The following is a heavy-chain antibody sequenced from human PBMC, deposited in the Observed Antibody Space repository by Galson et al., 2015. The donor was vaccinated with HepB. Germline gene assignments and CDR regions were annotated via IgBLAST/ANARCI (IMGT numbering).Heavy chain of an antibody. V-gene: IGHV3-74*01. D-gene: IGHD3-22*01. CDR1: GFTFRNYW. Sequence: SLRLSCAASGFTFRNYWMHWVRQAPGKGLVWVSRINSDGGSTSYADSVKGRFTISRDNAKNTLYLQMNSLRVEDTAVYYCARAARYYYDSSGYHPPLDYWGQGTLVTVSS. J-gene: IGHJ4*02. CDR2: INSDGGST. CDR3: ARAARYYYDSSGYHPPLDY.